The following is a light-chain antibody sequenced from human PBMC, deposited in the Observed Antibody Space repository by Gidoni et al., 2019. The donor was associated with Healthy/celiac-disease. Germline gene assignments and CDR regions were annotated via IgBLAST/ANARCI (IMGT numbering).Light chain of an antibody. CDR2: AAS. CDR3: QHSYSTPLT. Sequence: IQMLQSSSSLSASVGDRVTITCRASQSISSYVNWYQQKPGKAPKLLIYAASSLQSGVPSRFSSSGSGTDFTLTISSLQPEDFATYYCQHSYSTPLTFGGGTKVEIK. J-gene: IGKJ4*01. CDR1: QSISSY. V-gene: IGKV1-39*01.